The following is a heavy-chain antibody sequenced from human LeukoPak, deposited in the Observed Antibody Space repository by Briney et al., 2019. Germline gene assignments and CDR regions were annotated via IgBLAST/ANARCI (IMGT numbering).Heavy chain of an antibody. J-gene: IGHJ4*02. CDR3: ARVGTSYRYYYFDC. V-gene: IGHV4-59*01. D-gene: IGHD2-2*01. Sequence: PSETLSLTCTVSGGSISSYYWSWIRQPPGKGLEWIGYIYYSGSTNYNPSLKSRVTISVDTSKNQFSLKLSSVTAADTAVYYCARVGTSYRYYYFDCWGQGTLVTVSS. CDR1: GGSISSYY. CDR2: IYYSGST.